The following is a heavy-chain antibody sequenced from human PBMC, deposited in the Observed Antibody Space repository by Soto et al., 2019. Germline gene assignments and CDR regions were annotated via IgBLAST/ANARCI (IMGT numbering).Heavy chain of an antibody. J-gene: IGHJ4*02. CDR3: ARADDSGTYPY. D-gene: IGHD3-10*01. Sequence: EVQLVESGGGLVQPGGSLRLSCAASGFIFSNYAMHWVRQAPGKGREYVSGITNNGWSTYYANSVKGRFTISRDNSKNTLYLLMGSLRPEDMAVYFCARADDSGTYPYWGQGTLVTVSS. V-gene: IGHV3-64*01. CDR1: GFIFSNYA. CDR2: ITNNGWST.